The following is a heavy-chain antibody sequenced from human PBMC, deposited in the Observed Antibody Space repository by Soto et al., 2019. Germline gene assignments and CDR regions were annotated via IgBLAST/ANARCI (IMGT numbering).Heavy chain of an antibody. CDR3: AKGRIQLWSDMDV. J-gene: IGHJ6*02. V-gene: IGHV1-18*01. Sequence: ASVKVSCKASGYTFTSYGISWVRQAPGQGLEWMGWISAYNGNTNYAQKLQGRVTMTTDTSTSTAYMELRSLRAEDTAVYHCAKGRIQLWSDMDVWGQGTTVTVSS. CDR1: GYTFTSYG. CDR2: ISAYNGNT. D-gene: IGHD5-18*01.